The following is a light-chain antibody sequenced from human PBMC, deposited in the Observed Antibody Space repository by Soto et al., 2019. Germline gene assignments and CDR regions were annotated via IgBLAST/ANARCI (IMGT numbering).Light chain of an antibody. V-gene: IGKV1-12*01. CDR2: AAS. Sequence: DIQMTQSPSSVSASVGDRVTITCPASQNIDNWLAWYQQSPGKAPKLLIYAASSLHSGVPSRFSGSGSGTDFTLTISSLQPEDFATYYCQHLNNFPRTFGQGTKVEIK. CDR1: QNIDNW. J-gene: IGKJ1*01. CDR3: QHLNNFPRT.